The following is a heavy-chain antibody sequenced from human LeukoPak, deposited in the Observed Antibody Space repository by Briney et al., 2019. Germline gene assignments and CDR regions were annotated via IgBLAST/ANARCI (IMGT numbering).Heavy chain of an antibody. CDR1: GGSISHSY. D-gene: IGHD2-2*01. Sequence: PSETLSLTCTVSGGSISHSYWTWIRQPAGKGLEWIGRIYTSGSTNYSSSLKSRVTISIDESKNQFSLKLSSVTAADTAVYYCARVVPTAMGWFDPWGQGTLVTVSS. V-gene: IGHV4-4*07. CDR2: IYTSGST. J-gene: IGHJ5*02. CDR3: ARVVPTAMGWFDP.